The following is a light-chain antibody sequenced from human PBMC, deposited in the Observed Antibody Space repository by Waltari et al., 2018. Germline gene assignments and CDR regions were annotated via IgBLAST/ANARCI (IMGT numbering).Light chain of an antibody. J-gene: IGLJ1*01. CDR3: SSYTTSSAPGV. CDR1: DSDVGAYDF. CDR2: EVS. V-gene: IGLV2-14*01. Sequence: QSALTQPASVSGSPGQSITISCSGTDSDVGAYDFSSWYQQHPGKAPHLIIYEVSNRPSGISNRFSASKPGNTASLTISGLQAEDEADYYCSSYTTSSAPGVFGTGTRVTVL.